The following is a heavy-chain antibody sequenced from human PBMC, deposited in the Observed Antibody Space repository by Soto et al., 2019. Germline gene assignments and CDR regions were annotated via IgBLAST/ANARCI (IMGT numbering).Heavy chain of an antibody. V-gene: IGHV4-34*01. J-gene: IGHJ4*02. Sequence: KPSETLSLICAVYGGSFSGYYWSWIRQPPGKGLEWIGETNHSGSTNYNPSLKSRVTISVDTSKNQFSLKLSSVTAADTAVYYCARGFSGSYDYWGQGTLVTVSS. CDR2: TNHSGST. CDR1: GGSFSGYY. D-gene: IGHD1-26*01. CDR3: ARGFSGSYDY.